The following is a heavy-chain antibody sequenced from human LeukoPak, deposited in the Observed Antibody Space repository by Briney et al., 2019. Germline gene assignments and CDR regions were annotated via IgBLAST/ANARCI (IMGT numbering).Heavy chain of an antibody. CDR1: GFTFSSYS. J-gene: IGHJ4*02. CDR2: ISSSSSYI. V-gene: IGHV3-21*01. Sequence: GGSLRLSCAASGFTFSSYSMNWVRQAPGKGLEWVSSISSSSSYIYYADSVKGRFTISRDNAKNSLYLQMNSLRAEDTAVYYCARDRSSSWSAADYWGQGTLVTVSS. D-gene: IGHD6-13*01. CDR3: ARDRSSSWSAADY.